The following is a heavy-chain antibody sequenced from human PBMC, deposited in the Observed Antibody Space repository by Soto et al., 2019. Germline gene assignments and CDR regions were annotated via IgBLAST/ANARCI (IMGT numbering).Heavy chain of an antibody. CDR3: ARGGELRDMVLVPAAIGYY. Sequence: QVQLVQSGAEVKKPGSSVKVSCKASGGTFSSYAISWVRQAPGQGLEWMGGIIPIFGTANYAQKFQGRGKIPADDAASTADMELSSLRSEDTAVYYCARGGELRDMVLVPAAIGYYWGQGTLVTVSS. V-gene: IGHV1-69*12. D-gene: IGHD2-2*01. CDR2: IIPIFGTA. J-gene: IGHJ4*02. CDR1: GGTFSSYA.